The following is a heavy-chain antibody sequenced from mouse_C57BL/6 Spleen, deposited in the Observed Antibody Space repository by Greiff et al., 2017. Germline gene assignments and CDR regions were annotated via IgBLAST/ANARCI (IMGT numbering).Heavy chain of an antibody. J-gene: IGHJ1*03. V-gene: IGHV1-64*01. D-gene: IGHD2-5*01. Sequence: QVQLQQPGAELVKPGASVKLSCKASGYTFTSYWMHWVKPRPGQGLEWIGMIHPNSGSTNYNEKFKSKATLTVYKSSSTAYMQLSSLTSEDSAVYYCARGGADSNYYWYFDVWGTGTTVTVSS. CDR2: IHPNSGST. CDR1: GYTFTSYW. CDR3: ARGGADSNYYWYFDV.